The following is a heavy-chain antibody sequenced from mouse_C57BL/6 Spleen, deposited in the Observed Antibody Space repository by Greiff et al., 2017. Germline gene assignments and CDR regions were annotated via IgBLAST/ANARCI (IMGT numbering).Heavy chain of an antibody. CDR1: GFTFSSYA. CDR2: ISSGGDYI. J-gene: IGHJ2*01. Sequence: EVQVVESGEGLVKPGGSLKLSCAASGFTFSSYAMSWVRQTPEKRLEWVAYISSGGDYIYYADTVKGRFTISRDNARNTLYLQMSRLKSEDTAMYYCTRDRDYGSSYGGYFDYWGQGATLTVSS. D-gene: IGHD1-1*01. V-gene: IGHV5-9-1*02. CDR3: TRDRDYGSSYGGYFDY.